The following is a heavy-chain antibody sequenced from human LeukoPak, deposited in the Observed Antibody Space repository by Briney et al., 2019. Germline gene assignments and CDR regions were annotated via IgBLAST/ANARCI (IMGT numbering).Heavy chain of an antibody. CDR3: ARRGLGYCSGGSCPIDY. D-gene: IGHD2-15*01. J-gene: IGHJ4*02. Sequence: ASVKVSCTASGGTFSSYAISWVRQAPGQGLEWMGGIIPIFGTANYAQKFQGRVTITADKSTSTAYMELSSLRSEDTAVYYCARRGLGYCSGGSCPIDYWGQGTLVTVSS. CDR2: IIPIFGTA. V-gene: IGHV1-69*06. CDR1: GGTFSSYA.